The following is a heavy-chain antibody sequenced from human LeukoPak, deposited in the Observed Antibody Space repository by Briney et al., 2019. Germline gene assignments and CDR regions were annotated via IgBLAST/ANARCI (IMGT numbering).Heavy chain of an antibody. Sequence: GGPLRLSCAASGFIFSSYGMHWVRQAPGKGLEWVAVISYDESNKYYAASVKGRFTISRDTSKNTLYLQMNSLRAEDTAMYYCAKVGYSSGWWGAFDYWGQGTLVTVSS. CDR1: GFIFSSYG. CDR2: ISYDESNK. CDR3: AKVGYSSGWWGAFDY. V-gene: IGHV3-30*18. J-gene: IGHJ4*02. D-gene: IGHD6-19*01.